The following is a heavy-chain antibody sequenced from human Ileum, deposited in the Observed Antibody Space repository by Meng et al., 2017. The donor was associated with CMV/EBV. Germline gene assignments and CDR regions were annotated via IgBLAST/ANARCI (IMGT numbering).Heavy chain of an antibody. J-gene: IGHJ6*02. CDR3: ARDIVDNEDGV. CDR2: ITWNGGST. CDR1: GFTFGHYG. D-gene: IGHD5-12*01. Sequence: GESLKISCAASGFTFGHYGMSWVRQAPGKGLEYVSAITWNGGSTDYADSVKGRFTISRDNAKNSLYLQMNSLRAEDTALYYCARDIVDNEDGVWGQGTTVTVSS. V-gene: IGHV3-20*04.